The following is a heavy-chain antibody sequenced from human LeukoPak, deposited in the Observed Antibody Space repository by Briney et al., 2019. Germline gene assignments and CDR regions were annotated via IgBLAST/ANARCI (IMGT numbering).Heavy chain of an antibody. CDR1: GYSFTSYW. J-gene: IGHJ6*02. CDR2: IYPGDSDT. Sequence: GESLKISCKGSGYSFTSYWIGWVRQMPGKGLEWMGIIYPGDSDTRYSPSFQGQVTISADKSISTAYLQWSSLKASDTAVYYCARSGNDCSGGSCYFYGMDVWGQGTTVTVSS. V-gene: IGHV5-51*01. CDR3: ARSGNDCSGGSCYFYGMDV. D-gene: IGHD2-15*01.